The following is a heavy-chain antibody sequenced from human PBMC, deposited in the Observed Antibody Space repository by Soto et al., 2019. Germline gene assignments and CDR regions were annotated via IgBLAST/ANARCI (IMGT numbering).Heavy chain of an antibody. D-gene: IGHD4-4*01. CDR2: ISGSGGNT. CDR3: AKHLAVGNHDY. V-gene: IGHV3-23*01. J-gene: IGHJ4*02. CDR1: GFTFSSYA. Sequence: GGSLRVSCAASGFTFSSYAMSWVRQAPGKGLEWVSVISGSGGNTYYADSVKGRFTISRDNSKNTLYLQMNSLRAEDTAVYYCAKHLAVGNHDYWGQGTLVTVSS.